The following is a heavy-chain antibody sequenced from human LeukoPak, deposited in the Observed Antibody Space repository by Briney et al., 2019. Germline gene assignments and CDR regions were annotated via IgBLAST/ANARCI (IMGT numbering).Heavy chain of an antibody. V-gene: IGHV3-23*01. Sequence: PGGSLRLSCAASGFTFSSYGMHWVRQAPGKGLEWVAVIGSDSGGIQYADSVKGRFTISRDNSKNTLYLQMNSLRADDTAVYYCAKYRTTSAPPRNFDHWGQGTLVTVSS. CDR3: AKYRTTSAPPRNFDH. J-gene: IGHJ4*02. CDR1: GFTFSSYG. D-gene: IGHD1-14*01. CDR2: IGSDSGGI.